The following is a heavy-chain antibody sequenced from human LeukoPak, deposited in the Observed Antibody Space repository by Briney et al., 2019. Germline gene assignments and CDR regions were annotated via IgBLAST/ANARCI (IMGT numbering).Heavy chain of an antibody. D-gene: IGHD3-10*02. CDR2: ISSGSSAI. J-gene: IGHJ6*04. CDR1: GFTFTTYS. CDR3: AELGITMIGGV. V-gene: IGHV3-21*01. Sequence: GGSLRLSCEASGFTFTTYSMTWVRQAPGKGLEWVSIISSGSSAIFSADALKGRFTISRDNAKNSLYLQMNSLRAEDTAVYYCAELGITMIGGVWGKGTTVTISS.